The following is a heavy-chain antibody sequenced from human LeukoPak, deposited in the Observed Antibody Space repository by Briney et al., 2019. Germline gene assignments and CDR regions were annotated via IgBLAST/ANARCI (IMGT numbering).Heavy chain of an antibody. D-gene: IGHD3-3*01. CDR1: EFTFSSYE. Sequence: PGGSLRLSCAASEFTFSSYEMNWVRQAPGKGLEWVSYISSTGDTTYYADSVKGRFVISRDNAKNSLYLQMNSLRADDTAIYYCARVPRSARIPIFRWGQGTLVTVPS. V-gene: IGHV3-48*03. CDR2: ISSTGDTT. CDR3: ARVPRSARIPIFR. J-gene: IGHJ4*02.